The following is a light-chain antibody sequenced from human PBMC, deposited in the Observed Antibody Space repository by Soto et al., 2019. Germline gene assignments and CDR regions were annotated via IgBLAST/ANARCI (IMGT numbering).Light chain of an antibody. J-gene: IGKJ5*01. CDR1: QGITNY. V-gene: IGKV1-27*01. Sequence: DIQMTQSPSSLSASVGDRVTITCRASQGITNYLAWYQQKPGKVPRLLIYAASTLQSGVPSRFSGSGSGTDFALTISSLQPEDVATYYCQQYNSAPQTFGQGTRLEIK. CDR3: QQYNSAPQT. CDR2: AAS.